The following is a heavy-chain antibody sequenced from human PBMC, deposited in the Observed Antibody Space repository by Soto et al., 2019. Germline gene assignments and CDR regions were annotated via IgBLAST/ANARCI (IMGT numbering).Heavy chain of an antibody. J-gene: IGHJ4*02. D-gene: IGHD3-10*01. CDR3: ARGTHYYGSGSQFDY. V-gene: IGHV4-34*01. CDR1: GGSFSGYY. CDR2: INHSGST. Sequence: PSETLSLTCAVYGGSFSGYYWSWIRQPPGKGLEWIGEINHSGSTNYNPSLKSRVTISVDTSKNQFSLKLSSVTAADTAVYYCARGTHYYGSGSQFDYWGQGTLVTVSS.